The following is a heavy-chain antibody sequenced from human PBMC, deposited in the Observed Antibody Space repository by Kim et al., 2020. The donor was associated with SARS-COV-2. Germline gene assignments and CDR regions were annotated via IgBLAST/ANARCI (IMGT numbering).Heavy chain of an antibody. CDR3: ARRTSATVTMEGSFDY. CDR2: IYPGDSDT. V-gene: IGHV5-51*01. Sequence: GESLKISCTGSGYNFTRYWIAWVRQMPGKGLEWMGIIYPGDSDTRYSPSFQGQATISADKSISTAYLQWYSLKASDTAMYYCARRTSATVTMEGSFDYWGQGTLVTVSS. J-gene: IGHJ4*02. CDR1: GYNFTRYW. D-gene: IGHD4-17*01.